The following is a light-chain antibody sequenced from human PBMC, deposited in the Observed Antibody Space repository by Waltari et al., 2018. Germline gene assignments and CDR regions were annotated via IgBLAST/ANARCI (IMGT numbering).Light chain of an antibody. CDR1: SSDVGSFNL. V-gene: IGLV2-23*02. Sequence: QSALTQPASVSGSPGQSITISCTGTSSDVGSFNLVSWYQQHPNKAPKLMTYQVSKRPSGLSNRFSISQSGNTDSLTISGRQAEDEAEYYCCSYGGSSTFVIFGGGTKLTVL. J-gene: IGLJ2*01. CDR3: CSYGGSSTFVI. CDR2: QVS.